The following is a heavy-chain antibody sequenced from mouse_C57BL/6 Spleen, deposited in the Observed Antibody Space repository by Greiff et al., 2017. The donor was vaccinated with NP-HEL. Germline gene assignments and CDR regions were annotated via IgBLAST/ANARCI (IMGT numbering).Heavy chain of an antibody. Sequence: VQLQQPGAELVRPGSSVKLSCKASGYTFTSYWMHWVKQRPIQGLEWIGNIDPSDSETHYNQKFKDKATLTVDKSSSTAYMQLSSLTSEDSAVYYCARWGSSGYGTWFAYWGQGTLVTVSA. J-gene: IGHJ3*01. D-gene: IGHD3-2*02. CDR2: IDPSDSET. CDR3: ARWGSSGYGTWFAY. V-gene: IGHV1-52*01. CDR1: GYTFTSYW.